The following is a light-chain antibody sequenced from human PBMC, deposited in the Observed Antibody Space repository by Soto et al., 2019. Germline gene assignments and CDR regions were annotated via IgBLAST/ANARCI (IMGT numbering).Light chain of an antibody. V-gene: IGLV2-14*01. CDR2: AVT. Sequence: QSVLTQPASVSGSAGQSITISCTGTSSDVGGYNYVSWYQQHPGKAPKLMIYAVTDRPSGVSSRFSGSKSGNTASLTISGLQAEDEADYYCSSYTSSSTIFGTGTKVTVL. J-gene: IGLJ1*01. CDR1: SSDVGGYNY. CDR3: SSYTSSSTI.